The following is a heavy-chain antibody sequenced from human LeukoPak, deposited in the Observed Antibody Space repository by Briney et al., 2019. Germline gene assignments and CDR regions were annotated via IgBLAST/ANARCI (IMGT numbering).Heavy chain of an antibody. CDR3: AKPSRSSSNEY. D-gene: IGHD6-13*01. J-gene: IGHJ4*02. CDR2: IKPDGSEE. CDR1: GFTFSAYW. Sequence: GGLRLSCAASGFTFSAYWMTWARQAPGQGREWVATIKPDGSEEYYVDSVKGRFTISRDNAKNSLYLQMNSLRAEDTAVYYCAKPSRSSSNEYWGQGTLVTVSS. V-gene: IGHV3-7*05.